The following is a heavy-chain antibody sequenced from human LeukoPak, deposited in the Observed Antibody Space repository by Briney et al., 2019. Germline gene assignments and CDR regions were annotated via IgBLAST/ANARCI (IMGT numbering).Heavy chain of an antibody. CDR3: ARAGRGSSWQYGWFDP. V-gene: IGHV4-34*01. J-gene: IGHJ5*02. CDR2: IYHSGST. D-gene: IGHD6-13*01. Sequence: PSETLSLTCAVYGGSFSGYYWSWIRQPPGKGLEWIGSIYHSGSTYYNPSLKSRVTISVDTSKNQFSLKLSSVTAADTAVYYCARAGRGSSWQYGWFDPWGQGTLVTVSS. CDR1: GGSFSGYY.